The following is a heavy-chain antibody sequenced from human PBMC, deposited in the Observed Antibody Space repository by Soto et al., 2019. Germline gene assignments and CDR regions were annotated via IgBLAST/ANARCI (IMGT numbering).Heavy chain of an antibody. CDR2: VHHSGSP. Sequence: SETLSLTCAVSGDSINRGYYWAWIRQPPGKGLEWIGSVHHSGSPYYNPSLQSRVTISMDTSKNHLSLRLKSVTAGDTAVYFCAGDSSGWPLNWFDPWGQGTLVTVSS. V-gene: IGHV4-38-2*01. CDR1: GDSINRGYY. D-gene: IGHD6-19*01. J-gene: IGHJ5*02. CDR3: AGDSSGWPLNWFDP.